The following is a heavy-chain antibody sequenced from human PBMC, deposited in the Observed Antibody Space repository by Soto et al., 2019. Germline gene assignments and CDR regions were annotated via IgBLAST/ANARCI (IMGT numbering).Heavy chain of an antibody. V-gene: IGHV4-39*01. CDR2: ISYSGAT. CDR1: GGSISSTTYY. Sequence: ASETLSLTCAVSGGSISSTTYYWCWIRQPPGKGLEWIGTISYSGATYYNPSLKSRVTISVDTSNNQLFLKLTSVTAADTAVYYCATDLYYYETTGFYFFLPLDYWGQGALVTISS. J-gene: IGHJ4*02. D-gene: IGHD3-22*01. CDR3: ATDLYYYETTGFYFFLPLDY.